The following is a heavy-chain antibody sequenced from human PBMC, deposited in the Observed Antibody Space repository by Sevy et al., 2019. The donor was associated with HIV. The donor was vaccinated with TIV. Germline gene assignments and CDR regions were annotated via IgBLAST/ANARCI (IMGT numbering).Heavy chain of an antibody. CDR3: ALAAQVTMGTAVGFFEH. CDR2: IIPVFDTT. V-gene: IGHV1-69*13. CDR1: GGTFSNYP. D-gene: IGHD3-10*01. Sequence: ASVKVSCKASGGTFSNYPFIWVRQAPGQGLEWMGGIIPVFDTTNYAQKFQGRLTITAEGSTNTTYMHLLLTSEDTAIYFCALAAQVTMGTAVGFFEHWGQGTLVTVSS. J-gene: IGHJ4*02.